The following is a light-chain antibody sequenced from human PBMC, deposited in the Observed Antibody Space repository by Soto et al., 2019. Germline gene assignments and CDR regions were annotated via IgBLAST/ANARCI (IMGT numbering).Light chain of an antibody. CDR3: QQYQNLWT. Sequence: ELVMTQSPATLSVSPGERATLSCRASQSVSNNLAWYQQRPGQAPRLLIYRSASRATGIPARFSGSVSGTEFNLTINSLQSEDFAVYYCQQYQNLWTFGQGTKVDI. J-gene: IGKJ1*01. CDR2: RSA. V-gene: IGKV3-15*01. CDR1: QSVSNN.